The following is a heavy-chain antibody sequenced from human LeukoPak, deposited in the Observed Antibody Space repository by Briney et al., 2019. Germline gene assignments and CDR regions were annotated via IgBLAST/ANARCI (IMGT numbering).Heavy chain of an antibody. CDR1: GFTVSNNY. Sequence: GGSLRLSCAASGFTVSNNYMTWVRQPPGKGLEWVSVMYSVGSTYYADSVKGRFTISRDNSKNTLYLQMNSLRAEDTAVYYCERGTDYWGQGTLVTVSS. CDR2: MYSVGST. J-gene: IGHJ4*02. CDR3: ERGTDY. D-gene: IGHD1-1*01. V-gene: IGHV3-53*01.